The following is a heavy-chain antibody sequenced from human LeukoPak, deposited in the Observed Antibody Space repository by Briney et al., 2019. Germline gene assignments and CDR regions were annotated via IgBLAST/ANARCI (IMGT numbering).Heavy chain of an antibody. D-gene: IGHD2-8*01. V-gene: IGHV3-30*04. CDR3: ARDAWSVRSYFDY. J-gene: IGHJ4*02. CDR2: ISYDIYSK. Sequence: GGSLRLSCAASGFTFTSSSMHWVRQAPGKGLEWVAVISYDIYSKYYADSVRGRFTISRDNSESTLYLQMNSLRGEDTAVYYCARDAWSVRSYFDYWGQGTLVTVSS. CDR1: GFTFTSSS.